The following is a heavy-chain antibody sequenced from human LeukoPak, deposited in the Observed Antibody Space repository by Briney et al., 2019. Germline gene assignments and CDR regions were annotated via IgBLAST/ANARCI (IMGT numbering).Heavy chain of an antibody. CDR2: IYYSGST. CDR3: ARYDSGTGWFDP. D-gene: IGHD3-10*01. Sequence: SETLSLTRTVSGGSISSYYWSWIRQPPGKGLEWIGYIYYSGSTNYNPSLKSRVTISVDTSKSQFSLKLTSVTAADTAVYYCARYDSGTGWFDPWGQGTLVTVSS. J-gene: IGHJ5*02. CDR1: GGSISSYY. V-gene: IGHV4-59*12.